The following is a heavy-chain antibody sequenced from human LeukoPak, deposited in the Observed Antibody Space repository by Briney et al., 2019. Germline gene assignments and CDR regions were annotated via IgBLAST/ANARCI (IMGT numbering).Heavy chain of an antibody. Sequence: ASVKVSCKASGYTFTSYYMHWVRQAPGQGLEWMGIINPSGGSTSYAQKFQGRVTMTRDTSTSTVYMELSSLRSEDTAVYYCARGKGGGYYYYYGMDVWGQGTTVTVSS. V-gene: IGHV1-46*01. CDR1: GYTFTSYY. CDR3: ARGKGGGYYYYYGMDV. J-gene: IGHJ6*02. D-gene: IGHD3-16*01. CDR2: INPSGGST.